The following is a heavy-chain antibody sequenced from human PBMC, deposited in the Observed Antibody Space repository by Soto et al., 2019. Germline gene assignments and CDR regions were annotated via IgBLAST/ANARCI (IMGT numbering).Heavy chain of an antibody. CDR2: IYYSGST. Sequence: SETLSLTCTVSGGSIISYYWIWIRQPPGKGLEWIGYIYYSGSTNYNPSLKSRVTISVDTSKNQFSLKLSSVTAADTAVYYCARDGVAADFDYWGQGTLVTVSS. CDR1: GGSIISYY. CDR3: ARDGVAADFDY. J-gene: IGHJ4*02. V-gene: IGHV4-59*01. D-gene: IGHD3-3*01.